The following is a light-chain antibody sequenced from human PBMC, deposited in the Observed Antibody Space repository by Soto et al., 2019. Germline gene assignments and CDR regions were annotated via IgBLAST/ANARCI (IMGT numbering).Light chain of an antibody. V-gene: IGKV1-39*01. CDR1: QNINNY. J-gene: IGKJ3*01. CDR2: AAS. CDR3: QQSFSAPLT. Sequence: DIRMTQSPSSLSASVGDSITITCRASQNINNYLNWYQQKPGKVPQFLIYAASSLRSGVPSRFSGSGSGTDFTLTITTLQPEDSATYYCQQSFSAPLTCGPGTKVNI.